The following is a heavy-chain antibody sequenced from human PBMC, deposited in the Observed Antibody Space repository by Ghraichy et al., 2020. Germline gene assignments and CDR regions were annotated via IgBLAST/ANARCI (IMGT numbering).Heavy chain of an antibody. J-gene: IGHJ4*02. CDR3: AKDFGRDWFPTAYFDY. CDR2: IRYDGSNK. V-gene: IGHV3-30*02. Sequence: GGSLRLSCAASGFTFSSYGMHWVRQAPGKGLEWVAFIRYDGSNKYYADSVKGRFTISRDNSKNTLYLQMNSLRAEDTAVYYCAKDFGRDWFPTAYFDYWGQGTLVTVSS. D-gene: IGHD3/OR15-3a*01. CDR1: GFTFSSYG.